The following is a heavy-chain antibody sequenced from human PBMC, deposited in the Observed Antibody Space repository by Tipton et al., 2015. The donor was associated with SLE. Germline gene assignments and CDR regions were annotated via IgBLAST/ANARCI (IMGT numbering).Heavy chain of an antibody. CDR3: ARVPAVYYYYMDV. D-gene: IGHD2-2*01. J-gene: IGHJ6*03. V-gene: IGHV4-61*01. Sequence: TLSLTCTVSGGSIRSTNYYWSWIRQHPEKGLEWIGYIYYSGSTNYNPSLKSRVTISVDTSKNQFSLKLSSVTAADTAVYYCARVPAVYYYYMDVWGKGTTVTVSS. CDR1: GGSIRSTNYY. CDR2: IYYSGST.